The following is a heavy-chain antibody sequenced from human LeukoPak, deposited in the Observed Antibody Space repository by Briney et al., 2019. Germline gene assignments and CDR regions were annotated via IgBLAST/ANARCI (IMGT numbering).Heavy chain of an antibody. CDR3: ARRELTIFGVVIMSPFY. J-gene: IGHJ4*02. V-gene: IGHV3-30*03. CDR2: ISYDGSNK. CDR1: GFTFSSYV. Sequence: GGSLRLSCAASGFTFSSYVMTWVRQAPGKGLEWVAVISYDGSNKYYADSVKGRFTISRDNSKNTLYLQMNSLRAEDTAVYYCARRELTIFGVVIMSPFYWGQGTLVTVSS. D-gene: IGHD3-3*01.